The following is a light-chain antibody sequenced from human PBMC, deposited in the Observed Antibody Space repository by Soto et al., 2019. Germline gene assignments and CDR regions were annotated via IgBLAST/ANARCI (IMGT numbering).Light chain of an antibody. J-gene: IGKJ1*01. CDR2: WAS. Sequence: DIVMTQSPDSLAVSLGERATINCKSSQSILYSPNNKNYLAWYQQKPGQPPKLLIYWASTRESGVPDRFSGSGSGKDFTLTISSLQAEDVAVYYCQHYLNTPQNFGQGTKVEIK. CDR3: QHYLNTPQN. V-gene: IGKV4-1*01. CDR1: QSILYSPNNKNY.